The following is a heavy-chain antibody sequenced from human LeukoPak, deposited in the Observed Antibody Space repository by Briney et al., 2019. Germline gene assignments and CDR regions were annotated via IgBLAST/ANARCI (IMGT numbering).Heavy chain of an antibody. V-gene: IGHV4-59*01. CDR1: GGSISSYY. J-gene: IGHJ4*02. D-gene: IGHD3-22*01. CDR2: IYYSGST. Sequence: PSETLSLTCTVSGGSISSYYWSWIRQPPGKGLEWTGYIYYSGSTNYNPSLKSRVTISVDTSKNQFSLKLSSVTAADTAVYYCARVRPDSSGYDYFDYWGQGTLVTVSS. CDR3: ARVRPDSSGYDYFDY.